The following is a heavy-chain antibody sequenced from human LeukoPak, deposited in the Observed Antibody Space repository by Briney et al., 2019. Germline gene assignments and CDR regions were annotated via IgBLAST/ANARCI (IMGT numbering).Heavy chain of an antibody. V-gene: IGHV4-4*09. J-gene: IGHJ3*02. D-gene: IGHD2-15*01. CDR1: GGSIGTYY. Sequence: SETLSLTCTVSGGSIGTYYWGWVRQPPGKGLEWIGYIYTSGGTNYNPSLKSRVTISVDTAKNQFSLKLTSVTAADTAMYYCAWMPRGGAFDIWGQGTMVTVSS. CDR2: IYTSGGT. CDR3: AWMPRGGAFDI.